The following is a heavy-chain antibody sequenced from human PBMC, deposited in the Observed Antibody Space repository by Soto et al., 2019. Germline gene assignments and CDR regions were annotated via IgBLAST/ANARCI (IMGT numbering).Heavy chain of an antibody. CDR1: GFTFKASA. V-gene: IGHV3-23*04. CDR3: AKGRGSVWAWYFDN. J-gene: IGHJ4*02. D-gene: IGHD6-19*01. Sequence: EVRLVEAGGGLNQPGGSLRLSCAASGFTFKASAMNCVRQAPGKGLEWVASISDTGASTWYAESVRGRLSISRDNSKNTLYLQVHSLRGEDTAVYYCAKGRGSVWAWYFDNWGQGSQVTVSS. CDR2: ISDTGAST.